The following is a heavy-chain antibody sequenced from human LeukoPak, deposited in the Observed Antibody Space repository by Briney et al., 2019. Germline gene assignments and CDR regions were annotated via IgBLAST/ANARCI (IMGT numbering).Heavy chain of an antibody. Sequence: SETLSLTCTVSGGSIGSSNWWSWVRQPPGKGLEWIGEIYHSGSTNYNPSLKSRVTISVDKSKNQFSLKLSSVTAADTAVYYCARDQSGWYPHYYYYYGMDVWGQGTTVTVSS. V-gene: IGHV4-4*02. CDR2: IYHSGST. J-gene: IGHJ6*02. CDR1: GGSIGSSNW. CDR3: ARDQSGWYPHYYYYYGMDV. D-gene: IGHD6-19*01.